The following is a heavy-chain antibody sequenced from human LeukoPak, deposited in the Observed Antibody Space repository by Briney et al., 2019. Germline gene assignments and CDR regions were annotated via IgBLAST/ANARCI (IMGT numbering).Heavy chain of an antibody. Sequence: PSETLSLTCAVYGGSFSGYYWSWIRQPPGKGLEWIGYIYYSGSTNYNPSLKSRVTISVDTSKNQFSLKLSSVTAADTAVYYCARDRGLVRGYGMDVWGQGTTVTVSS. J-gene: IGHJ6*02. D-gene: IGHD3-10*01. CDR1: GGSFSGYY. CDR3: ARDRGLVRGYGMDV. V-gene: IGHV4-59*01. CDR2: IYYSGST.